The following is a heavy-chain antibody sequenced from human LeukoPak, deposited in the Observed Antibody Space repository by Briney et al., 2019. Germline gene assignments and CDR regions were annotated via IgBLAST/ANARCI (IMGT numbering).Heavy chain of an antibody. CDR1: GFTVSSNS. D-gene: IGHD4/OR15-4a*01. J-gene: IGHJ4*02. CDR3: ARRAGAYSHPYDY. CDR2: IYSDNT. Sequence: GGSPRLSCTVSGFTVSSNSMSWVRQAPGKGLEWVSFIYSDNTHYSDSVKGRFTISRDNSKNTLYLQMNSLRAKDTAVYYCARRAGAYSHPYDYWGQGTLVTVSS. V-gene: IGHV3-53*01.